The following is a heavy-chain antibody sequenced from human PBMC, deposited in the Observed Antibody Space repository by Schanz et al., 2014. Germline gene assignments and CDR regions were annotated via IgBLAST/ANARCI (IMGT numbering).Heavy chain of an antibody. V-gene: IGHV3-23*04. CDR2: ISASGGST. D-gene: IGHD2-2*01. CDR1: GFTFSSYA. J-gene: IGHJ4*02. Sequence: EVKLVESGGGAVRPGGSLRLSCAASGFTFSSYAMSWVRQAPGKGLEWVSTISASGGSTYYADSVKGRFTISRDNSKNTLYLHMNTLRSEDTAVYYCAKDSTHIDIVLVPTAIDYWGQGTLVTVSS. CDR3: AKDSTHIDIVLVPTAIDY.